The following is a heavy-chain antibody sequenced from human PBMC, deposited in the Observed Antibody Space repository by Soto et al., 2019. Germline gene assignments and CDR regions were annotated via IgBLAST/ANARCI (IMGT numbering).Heavy chain of an antibody. CDR2: ISAYNGNT. CDR1: GYTFTSHG. CDR3: ARDLTPIGRMVYTNWSDP. D-gene: IGHD2-8*01. Sequence: GASVKVSCKASGYTFTSHGISWVRQAPGQGLEWMGWISAYNGNTNHAQKLQGRVTMTTDTSTSTAYMELRSLRSDDTAVYYCARDLTPIGRMVYTNWSDPWGQGTLVTVSS. V-gene: IGHV1-18*01. J-gene: IGHJ5*02.